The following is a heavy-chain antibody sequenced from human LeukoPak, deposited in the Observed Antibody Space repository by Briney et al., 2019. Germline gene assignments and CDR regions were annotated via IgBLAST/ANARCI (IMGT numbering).Heavy chain of an antibody. Sequence: PGGSLRLSCAASGFTFDDYAMHWVRQAPGKGLEWVSGISWNSGSIGYADSVKGRFTISRDNAKNSLYLQMNSLRAEDTALYYCAKVSGYYYDSSGYYFDYWGQGTLVTVSS. CDR1: GFTFDDYA. CDR3: AKVSGYYYDSSGYYFDY. J-gene: IGHJ4*02. D-gene: IGHD3-22*01. V-gene: IGHV3-9*01. CDR2: ISWNSGSI.